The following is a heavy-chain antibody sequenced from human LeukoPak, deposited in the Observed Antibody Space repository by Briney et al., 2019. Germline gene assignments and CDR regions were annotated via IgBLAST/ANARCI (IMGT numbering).Heavy chain of an antibody. CDR1: GYSFTRYW. CDR2: IDPNDSET. D-gene: IGHD5-18*01. J-gene: IGHJ4*02. V-gene: IGHV5-51*01. CDR3: ARQTAMGRSGDY. Sequence: KPGESLNISCKPSGYSFTRYWIGWVRQMPGKGLEWMGIIDPNDSETRYTPSFQGPVTISVDKSLTTADLQWNSLKASDTAMYYCARQTAMGRSGDYWGQGTLVTVSS.